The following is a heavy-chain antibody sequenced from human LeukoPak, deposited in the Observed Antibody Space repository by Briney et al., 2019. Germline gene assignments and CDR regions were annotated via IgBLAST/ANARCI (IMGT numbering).Heavy chain of an antibody. CDR1: GGSVSSSNW. D-gene: IGHD3-9*01. CDR2: IYHSGST. Sequence: SETLSLTCAVSGGSVSSSNWWTWVRPSPGKGLEWIGEIYHSGSTSYHPSLKSRVTISVDKSKNQFSLKLSSVTAADTAIYYCARDGPRRTYFFDYWGQGTLVTVSS. J-gene: IGHJ4*02. CDR3: ARDGPRRTYFFDY. V-gene: IGHV4-4*02.